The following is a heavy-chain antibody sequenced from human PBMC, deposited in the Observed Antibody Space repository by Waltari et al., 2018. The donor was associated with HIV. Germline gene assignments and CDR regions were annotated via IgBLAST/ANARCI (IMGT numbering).Heavy chain of an antibody. CDR2: INHSGRT. CDR3: ARGEEGYSGYDLSWFDT. J-gene: IGHJ5*02. V-gene: IGHV4-34*01. CDR1: GGSFSGYY. D-gene: IGHD5-12*01. Sequence: QLQLQQWGAGLLKPSETLSLTCAVYGGSFSGYYWSWIRQPPGKGLEWIGEINHSGRTNYNPSLKSRVTISADTSKNQFSLKVNSVTAADTAVYYCARGEEGYSGYDLSWFDTWGQGTLVTVSS.